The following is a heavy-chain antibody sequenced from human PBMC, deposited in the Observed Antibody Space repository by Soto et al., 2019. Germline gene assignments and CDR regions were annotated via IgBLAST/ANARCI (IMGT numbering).Heavy chain of an antibody. J-gene: IGHJ4*01. D-gene: IGHD2-2*01. V-gene: IGHV3-33*01. CDR3: ARDQGVCRGISCPQSIDY. CDR2: IWFDGSNT. Sequence: QVQLVESGGGVVQPGRSLRLSCAASGFPFSSYGMHWVRQAPGKGLEWVAVIWFDGSNTYYAGPVKGRFTISRDNSKNTLYLQMNSLRAEDTAVYYCARDQGVCRGISCPQSIDYWGHGTLVTVSS. CDR1: GFPFSSYG.